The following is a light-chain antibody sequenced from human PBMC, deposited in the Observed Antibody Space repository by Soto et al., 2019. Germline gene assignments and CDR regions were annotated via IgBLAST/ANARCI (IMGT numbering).Light chain of an antibody. CDR2: EVS. V-gene: IGLV2-14*01. CDR3: SSYTSSITYV. J-gene: IGLJ1*01. Sequence: QAVVTQPASVSGSPGQSITISCTGTSSDIGTYKYVSWYQQNPGKAPKLIIYEVSNRPSGVSNRFSGSKSGNTASLTISGLQAEDEADYYCSSYTSSITYVFGTGTKVTVL. CDR1: SSDIGTYKY.